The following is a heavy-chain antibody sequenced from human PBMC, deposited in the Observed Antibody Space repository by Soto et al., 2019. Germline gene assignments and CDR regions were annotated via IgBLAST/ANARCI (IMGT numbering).Heavy chain of an antibody. CDR3: VRDLASRSDY. CDR1: GFPFSSYP. D-gene: IGHD2-2*01. CDR2: IAYDGSND. Sequence: QVQLVESGGGVVQPGRSLRLSCTASGFPFSSYPMHWVRQAPGKGLEWVAVIAYDGSNDHYADSVKGRFTTSRDNSKNTRYLQMSSLRVDDTAVYYCVRDLASRSDYWGQGTLVTVSS. J-gene: IGHJ4*02. V-gene: IGHV3-30-3*01.